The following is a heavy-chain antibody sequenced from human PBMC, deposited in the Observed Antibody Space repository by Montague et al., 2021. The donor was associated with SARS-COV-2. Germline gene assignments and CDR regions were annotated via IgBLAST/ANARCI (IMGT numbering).Heavy chain of an antibody. CDR3: ARDSPSSGRSYYFDY. V-gene: IGHV3-48*03. CDR2: ISSTGYTI. J-gene: IGHJ4*02. Sequence: SLRLSCAASQFTFSRYEMNWVRQAPGKGLEWVSYISSTGYTIYYADSVKGRFTISRDNAKNLLYLQMNSLRAEDTAIYYCARDSPSSGRSYYFDYWGQGTMVTVSS. CDR1: QFTFSRYE. D-gene: IGHD6-19*01.